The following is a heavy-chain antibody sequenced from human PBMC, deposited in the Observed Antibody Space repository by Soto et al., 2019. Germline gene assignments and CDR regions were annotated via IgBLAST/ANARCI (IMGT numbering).Heavy chain of an antibody. V-gene: IGHV1-58*01. CDR1: GFTFTSSA. CDR2: IVVGSGNT. D-gene: IGHD3-3*01. Sequence: RASVKVSCKASGFTFTSSAVQWVRQARGQRLEWIGWIVVGSGNTNYAQKFQERVTITRDMSTSTAYMELSSLRSEDTAVYYCAAPPTYYDCWSGYYRLYYYYGMDVWGQGTKVTVSS. J-gene: IGHJ6*02. CDR3: AAPPTYYDCWSGYYRLYYYYGMDV.